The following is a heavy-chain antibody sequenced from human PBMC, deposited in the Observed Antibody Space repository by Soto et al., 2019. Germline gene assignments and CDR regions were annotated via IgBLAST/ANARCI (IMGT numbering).Heavy chain of an antibody. V-gene: IGHV1-3*01. CDR3: ARTDCSSTSCYNYYYYGMDV. CDR2: INPGNGDT. Sequence: ASVKVSCKTSGYSFTKYGLHWVRQAPGQRLEWMGWINPGNGDTKYSQKFQGRVTITRDTSATTAYMELSSLRSEDSAAFYCARTDCSSTSCYNYYYYGMDVWGQGTTVTVSS. D-gene: IGHD2-2*01. CDR1: GYSFTKYG. J-gene: IGHJ6*02.